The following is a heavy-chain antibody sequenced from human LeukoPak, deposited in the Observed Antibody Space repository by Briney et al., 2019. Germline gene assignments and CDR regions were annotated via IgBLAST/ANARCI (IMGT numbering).Heavy chain of an antibody. CDR3: ARDILTGYYRDAFDI. V-gene: IGHV4-59*01. D-gene: IGHD3-9*01. CDR2: IYYSGST. J-gene: IGHJ3*02. Sequence: SETLSLTCTVSGGSISSYYWSWIRQPPGKGLEWIGYIYYSGSTNYNPPLKSRVTISVDTSKNQFSLKLSSVTAADTAVYYCARDILTGYYRDAFDIWGQGTMVTVSS. CDR1: GGSISSYY.